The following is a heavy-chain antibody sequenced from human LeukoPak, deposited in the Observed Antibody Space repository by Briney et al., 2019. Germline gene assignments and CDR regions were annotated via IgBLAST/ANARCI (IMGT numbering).Heavy chain of an antibody. D-gene: IGHD3-9*01. V-gene: IGHV1-18*01. CDR1: GYTFTSYG. Sequence: ASVKVSCKASGYTFTSYGISWVRQAPGQGLEWMGWISAYNGNTNYAQKLQGRVTMTADTSTSTAYMELRSLRSDDTAVYYCARSPARFDILTGYYLANWFDPWGQGTLVTVSS. CDR2: ISAYNGNT. J-gene: IGHJ5*02. CDR3: ARSPARFDILTGYYLANWFDP.